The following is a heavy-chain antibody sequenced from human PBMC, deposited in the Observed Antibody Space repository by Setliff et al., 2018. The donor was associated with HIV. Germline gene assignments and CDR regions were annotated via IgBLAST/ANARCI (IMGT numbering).Heavy chain of an antibody. CDR3: ARHSGVASPNWFDP. CDR1: GGSISGHY. Sequence: KPSETLSLTCTVSGGSISGHYWSWIRQPPGRGLEWIGYIYSSGSTNFNPPLQSRVTISVDTSKNQFSLKLSSVTAADTAVYYCARHSGVASPNWFDPWGQGTLVTV. V-gene: IGHV4-4*09. D-gene: IGHD3-10*01. J-gene: IGHJ5*02. CDR2: IYSSGST.